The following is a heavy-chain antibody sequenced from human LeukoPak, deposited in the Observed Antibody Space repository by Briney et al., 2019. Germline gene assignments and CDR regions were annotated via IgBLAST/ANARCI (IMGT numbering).Heavy chain of an antibody. CDR1: GFTFSSYA. J-gene: IGHJ3*02. CDR2: ISGSGGST. D-gene: IGHD3-3*01. CDR3: AKGKGITTFGVGGFDI. V-gene: IGHV3-23*01. Sequence: GGSLRLSCAASGFTFSSYAMSWVRQAPGKGLEWVSAISGSGGSTYYADSVKGRFTISRDNSKNTLYLQMNSLRAEDTAVYYCAKGKGITTFGVGGFDIWGQGTMVTVSS.